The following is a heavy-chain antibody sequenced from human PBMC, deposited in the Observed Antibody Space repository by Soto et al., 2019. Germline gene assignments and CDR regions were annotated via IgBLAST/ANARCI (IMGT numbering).Heavy chain of an antibody. Sequence: EVQLVETGGGLIQPGGSLRLSCAASGFTVSGHYMSWVRQAPGKRLEWVSVIYNGGGTYSAASVKGRFTISRDNSKNTLYLRMNSVRAEDTALYYCASTRGRSYDYCGQGPLVTVSS. V-gene: IGHV3-53*02. CDR1: GFTVSGHY. J-gene: IGHJ4*02. CDR2: IYNGGGT. D-gene: IGHD5-12*01. CDR3: ASTRGRSYDY.